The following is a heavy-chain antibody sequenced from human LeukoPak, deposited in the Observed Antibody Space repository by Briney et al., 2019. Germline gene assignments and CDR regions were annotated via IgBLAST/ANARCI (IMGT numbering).Heavy chain of an antibody. CDR2: ISSSSSYI. D-gene: IGHD1-14*01. J-gene: IGHJ4*02. CDR3: ATETNGRHYDY. V-gene: IGHV3-21*01. Sequence: PGGSLRLSCAASGFTFSSYSMNWVRQAPGKGLEWVSSISSSSSYIYYAYSVKGRFTISRDNAKNTLYLQMKSLRAEDTAVYYCATETNGRHYDYWGQGTLLTVSS. CDR1: GFTFSSYS.